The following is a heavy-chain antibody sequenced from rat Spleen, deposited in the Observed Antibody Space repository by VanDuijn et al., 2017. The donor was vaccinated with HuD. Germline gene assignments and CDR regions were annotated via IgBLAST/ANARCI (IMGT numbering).Heavy chain of an antibody. CDR3: ARHNSGYVMDA. Sequence: EVQLVESGGGLVQPGRSLILSCAASGFTFSDYYLAWVRQAPTKGLAWVATISSDGGRNFYRDSVKGRFTISRDNAKSTLYLQMDSLRSEDTATYYCARHNSGYVMDAWGQGASVTVSS. CDR1: GFTFSDYY. CDR2: ISSDGGRN. D-gene: IGHD4-3*01. V-gene: IGHV5-7*01. J-gene: IGHJ4*01.